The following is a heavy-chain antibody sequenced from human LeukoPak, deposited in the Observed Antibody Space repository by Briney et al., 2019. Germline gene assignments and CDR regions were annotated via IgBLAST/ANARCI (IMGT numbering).Heavy chain of an antibody. J-gene: IGHJ3*02. CDR3: ARSGVTRFGELLSGSFDI. D-gene: IGHD3-10*02. V-gene: IGHV3-30*04. Sequence: GRSLRLSCAASGFTFSTYPMHWVRQAPGKGLEWVAVISYDGSNQYYPDSVKGRFTISRDNSKNTLYLQMTSLRAEDTALYYCARSGVTRFGELLSGSFDIWGQGTMVTVSS. CDR1: GFTFSTYP. CDR2: ISYDGSNQ.